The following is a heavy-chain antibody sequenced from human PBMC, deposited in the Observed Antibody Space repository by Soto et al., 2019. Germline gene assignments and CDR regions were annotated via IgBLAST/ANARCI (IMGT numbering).Heavy chain of an antibody. CDR1: GFTFSSYG. CDR2: ISYDGSNK. CDR3: AKGASIAVAGTFDY. V-gene: IGHV3-30*18. Sequence: QVQLVESGGGVVQPGRSLRLSCAASGFTFSSYGMHWVRQAPGKGLEWVAVISYDGSNKYYADSVKGRFTISRDNSKNTLYLQTNSLRAEDTAVYYCAKGASIAVAGTFDYWGQGTLVTVSS. J-gene: IGHJ4*02. D-gene: IGHD6-19*01.